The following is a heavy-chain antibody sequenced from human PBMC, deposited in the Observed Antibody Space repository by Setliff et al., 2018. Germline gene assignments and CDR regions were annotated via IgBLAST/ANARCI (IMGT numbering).Heavy chain of an antibody. J-gene: IGHJ6*03. V-gene: IGHV5-51*01. CDR2: IYAGDSDT. D-gene: IGHD2-21*02. Sequence: PGESLKISCKGSGYSFANSWIAWVRQMPGKGLEWMGVIYAGDSDTRYRPSFQGLVTISADKAISTAYLQWSSLKASDTAIYYCARRGWGSSSGDCYSPKGCYYYYMDVWGKGTTVTVSS. CDR3: ARRGWGSSSGDCYSPKGCYYYYMDV. CDR1: GYSFANSW.